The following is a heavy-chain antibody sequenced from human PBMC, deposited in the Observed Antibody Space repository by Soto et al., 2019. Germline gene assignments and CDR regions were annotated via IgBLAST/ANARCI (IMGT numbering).Heavy chain of an antibody. V-gene: IGHV1-18*04. Sequence: GASVKVSCKASGYTFTSYGISWVRQAPGQGLEWMGWISAYNGNTNYAQKLQGRVTMTTDTSTSTAYMELRSLRSDDTAVYYCARDPYYDFWSGPTPPERYGMDVWGQGTTVTVSS. D-gene: IGHD3-3*01. J-gene: IGHJ6*02. CDR3: ARDPYYDFWSGPTPPERYGMDV. CDR1: GYTFTSYG. CDR2: ISAYNGNT.